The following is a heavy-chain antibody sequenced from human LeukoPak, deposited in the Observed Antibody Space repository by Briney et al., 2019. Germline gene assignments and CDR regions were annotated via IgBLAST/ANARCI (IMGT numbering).Heavy chain of an antibody. CDR2: IRSDGNDK. J-gene: IGHJ5*01. V-gene: IGHV3-30*02. D-gene: IGHD3-22*01. Sequence: PGGSLRLSCAASGFTFRTYAMHWVRQAPGKGLEWVSFIRSDGNDKFYADSVKGRFTISRDNSKDTLYLQMNSLRTEDTAVYYCAKDRPNFYENSGHYYRRDGDSWGQGTLVTVSS. CDR3: AKDRPNFYENSGHYYRRDGDS. CDR1: GFTFRTYA.